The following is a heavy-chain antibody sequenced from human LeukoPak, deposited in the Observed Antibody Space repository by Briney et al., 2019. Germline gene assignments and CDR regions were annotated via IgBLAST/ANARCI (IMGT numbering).Heavy chain of an antibody. V-gene: IGHV4-31*03. CDR1: GSSISNDGYY. J-gene: IGHJ4*02. Sequence: SETLSLTCTVSGSSISNDGYYWNWIRQHPGKGLEWIGYIYYSGSTYYSPSLKSRVPISVDKSKNQFSLKLSSVTAADTAVYYCARSLSPYDYHDYWGQGTLVTVSS. CDR2: IYYSGST. D-gene: IGHD5-12*01. CDR3: ARSLSPYDYHDY.